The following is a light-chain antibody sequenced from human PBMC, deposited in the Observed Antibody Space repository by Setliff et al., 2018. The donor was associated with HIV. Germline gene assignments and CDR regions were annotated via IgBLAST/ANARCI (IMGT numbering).Light chain of an antibody. V-gene: IGLV2-14*02. CDR2: DDS. CDR3: SSYRSGNTLV. CDR1: SSDIGTYNL. J-gene: IGLJ1*01. Sequence: QSALAQPASVSGSPGQSITISCTGTSSDIGTYNLVSWYQQYPGKAPKLMIYDDSKRPSGLSNRFSGSKSGNTASLTISGLQAEDGADYYCSSYRSGNTLVFGTGTKVTVL.